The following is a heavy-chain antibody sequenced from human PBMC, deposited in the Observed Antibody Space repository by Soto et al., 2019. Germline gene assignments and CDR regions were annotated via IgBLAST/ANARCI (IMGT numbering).Heavy chain of an antibody. CDR2: ISAYNGNT. CDR1: GYTFTSYG. J-gene: IGHJ6*02. D-gene: IGHD1-26*01. CDR3: ALTGGSYADYYYGMDV. Sequence: ASVKVSCKASGYTFTSYGISWVRQAPGQGLEWMGWISAYNGNTNYAQKLQGRVTMTTDTSTSTAYMELRSLRSDDTAVYYCALTGGSYADYYYGMDVWGQGTTVTVSS. V-gene: IGHV1-18*04.